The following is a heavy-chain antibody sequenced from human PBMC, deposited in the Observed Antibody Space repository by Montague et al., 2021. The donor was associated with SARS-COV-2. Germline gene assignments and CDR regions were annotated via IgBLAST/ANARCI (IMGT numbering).Heavy chain of an antibody. J-gene: IGHJ6*02. CDR3: ARLVETYYYYYGMDA. V-gene: IGHV4-61*02. Sequence: TLSLTCTVSGGSISSGSYYWSWIRQPAGKGLEWIGRIYTSGSTNYNPSLKSRVTISVDTSKNQFSLKLSSVTAADTAVYYCARLVETYYYYYGMDAWGQGTTVTVSS. CDR1: GGSISSGSYY. D-gene: IGHD4-23*01. CDR2: IYTSGST.